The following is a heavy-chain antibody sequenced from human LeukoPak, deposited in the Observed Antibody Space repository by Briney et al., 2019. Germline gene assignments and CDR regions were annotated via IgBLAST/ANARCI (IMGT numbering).Heavy chain of an antibody. Sequence: PSETLSLTCAVYGGSFSGYYWSWIRQPPGKGLEWIGEINHSGSTNYNPSLKSRVTISVDTSKNQFSLKLSSVTAADTAVYYCARSQVHRGGVIVKYYMDVWGKGTTVTISS. D-gene: IGHD3-16*02. CDR2: INHSGST. CDR1: GGSFSGYY. V-gene: IGHV4-34*01. CDR3: ARSQVHRGGVIVKYYMDV. J-gene: IGHJ6*03.